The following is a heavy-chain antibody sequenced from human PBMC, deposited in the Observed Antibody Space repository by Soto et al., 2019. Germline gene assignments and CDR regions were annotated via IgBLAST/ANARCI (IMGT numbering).Heavy chain of an antibody. Sequence: QVQLQESGSGLVKPSQTLSLTCTVSGDSISSGGYSWSWIRQPPQKGLEWIGYIYHTGSTSYSPSLKSRITISVDKSKNQFSLSLNSVTASDTAIYYCARAHYGPSVYYFDSLGQGTLFTVSS. CDR1: GDSISSGGYS. D-gene: IGHD3-10*01. CDR3: ARAHYGPSVYYFDS. CDR2: IYHTGST. J-gene: IGHJ4*02. V-gene: IGHV4-30-2*01.